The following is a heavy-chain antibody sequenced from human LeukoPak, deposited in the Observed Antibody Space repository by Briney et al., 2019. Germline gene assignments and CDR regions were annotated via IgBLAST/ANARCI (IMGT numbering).Heavy chain of an antibody. CDR3: ARGDSNSLEYLYYMDV. CDR1: GGSFSSYF. CDR2: INYTGTT. Sequence: KSSETLSLTCTVYGGSFSSYFWSWIRQSPGKGLEWIGEINYTGTTNSNPSLGSRLTMSIDSSKNQFSLKLTSVTAADTGVYYCARGDSNSLEYLYYMDVWGKGTTVTVSS. D-gene: IGHD4-11*01. J-gene: IGHJ6*03. V-gene: IGHV4-34*01.